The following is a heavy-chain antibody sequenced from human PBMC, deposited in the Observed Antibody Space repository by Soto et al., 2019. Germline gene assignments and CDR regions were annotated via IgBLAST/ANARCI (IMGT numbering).Heavy chain of an antibody. CDR2: ISDDENNK. CDR3: ATEGGTGWYIDS. CDR1: GFSFSTNG. Sequence: QVQLEESGGGVVQPGRSLRLSCAASGFSFSTNGMHWVRQAPGKGLEWVAVISDDENNKYYADSVKGRFTISRDNSKNTLYLQMNSLRTEDAAVYYCATEGGTGWYIDSWRQGTLVTVSS. J-gene: IGHJ4*02. V-gene: IGHV3-30*03. D-gene: IGHD6-19*01.